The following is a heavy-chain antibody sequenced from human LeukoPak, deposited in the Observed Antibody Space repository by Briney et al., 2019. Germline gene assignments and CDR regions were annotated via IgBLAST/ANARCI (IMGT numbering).Heavy chain of an antibody. V-gene: IGHV4-4*02. CDR2: IYHSGST. Sequence: PSETLSLTCAVSGGSISSSNWWSWVRQPPGKGLEWIGEIYHSGSTNYNPSLKSRVTISVDKSKNQFSLKLSSVTAADTAVYYCARDHLAGKRAFDYWGQGTLVTVSS. CDR3: ARDHLAGKRAFDY. CDR1: GGSISSSNW. J-gene: IGHJ4*02. D-gene: IGHD6-13*01.